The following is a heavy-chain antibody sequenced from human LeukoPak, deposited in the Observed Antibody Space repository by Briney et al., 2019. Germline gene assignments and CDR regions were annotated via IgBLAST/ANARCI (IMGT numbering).Heavy chain of an antibody. V-gene: IGHV4-59*08. Sequence: PSETLSLTCTVSGGSISSYYWSWIRQPPGKGLEWIGYIYYSGSTNYNPSLKSRVTISVDASQNQFSLRLSSVTAADTAVYYCTRGGELMNFWGQGTLVTVSS. CDR1: GGSISSYY. J-gene: IGHJ4*02. D-gene: IGHD1-26*01. CDR3: TRGGELMNF. CDR2: IYYSGST.